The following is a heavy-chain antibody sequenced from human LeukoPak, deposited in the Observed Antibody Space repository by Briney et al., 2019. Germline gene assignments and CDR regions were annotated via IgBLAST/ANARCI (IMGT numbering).Heavy chain of an antibody. J-gene: IGHJ4*02. CDR1: GESLNSYY. V-gene: IGHV4-34*01. Sequence: SETLSLTCAVYGESLNSYYWSWVRQPPGEGLEWIGEIYESGTTKYSPSLKSRVAISMVPSKQQFSLRLSSVTAADTAVYYCARGAWATRLASWGLGTPVIVSS. CDR3: ARGAWATRLAS. D-gene: IGHD2-15*01. CDR2: IYESGTT.